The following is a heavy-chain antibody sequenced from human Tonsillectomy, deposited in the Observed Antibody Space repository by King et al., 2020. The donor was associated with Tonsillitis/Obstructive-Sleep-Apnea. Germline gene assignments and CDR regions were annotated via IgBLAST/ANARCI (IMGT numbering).Heavy chain of an antibody. V-gene: IGHV2-26*01. CDR3: ARISGSFLGDYFYYMDV. Sequence: VTLKESGPVLVKPTETLTLTCTVSGFSLTNDKLGVSWIRQPPGKALEWLAHIFSNGEKSYRTSLKTRLTISKDTSKSQVVLTMTNMDPVETATYYCARISGSFLGDYFYYMDVWGKGTTVTVSS. CDR2: IFSNGEK. CDR1: GFSLTNDKLG. J-gene: IGHJ6*03. D-gene: IGHD3-16*02.